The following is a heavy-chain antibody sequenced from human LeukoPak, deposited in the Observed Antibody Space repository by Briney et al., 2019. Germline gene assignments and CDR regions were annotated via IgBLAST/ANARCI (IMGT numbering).Heavy chain of an antibody. CDR2: VGTDSDT. V-gene: IGHV3-23*01. D-gene: IGHD3-16*02. CDR1: GFTFRTSA. J-gene: IGHJ4*02. CDR3: AKERAGYTNPYYFDY. Sequence: PGGSLRLSCAASGFTFRTSAFSWVRQSPGRGLEWVSTVGTDSDTYYADSVKGRFTISRDNSKNTVYLQMTGLRAEDTAVYYCAKERAGYTNPYYFDYWGQGTLVTVSS.